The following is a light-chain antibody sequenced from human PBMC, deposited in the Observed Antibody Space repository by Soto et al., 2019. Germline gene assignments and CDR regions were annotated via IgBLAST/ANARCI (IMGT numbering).Light chain of an antibody. J-gene: IGKJ4*01. V-gene: IGKV1-9*01. CDR1: RGISRY. CDR3: QQLNTHPVT. Sequence: IQLTQSPSSLSASVGDRVTITCRASRGISRYLSWYQQKPGRAPKLLISAASTLQSGVPARFSGSGSGTDFTLSITSLQHEDFETYYCQQLNTHPVTLRGGTKVDIK. CDR2: AAS.